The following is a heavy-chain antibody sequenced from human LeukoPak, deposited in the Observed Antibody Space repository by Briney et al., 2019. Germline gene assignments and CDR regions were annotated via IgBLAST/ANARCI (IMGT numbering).Heavy chain of an antibody. CDR1: GGSIRSYY. CDR3: ARGAHDFWSGYYTGSYYFEY. CDR2: IYTSGST. V-gene: IGHV4-4*07. J-gene: IGHJ4*02. Sequence: SETLSLTCTVSGGSIRSYYWSWIRQPAGKGLEWIGRIYTSGSTNYNPSLKSRVTMSVDTSKNQFSLKLRSLTAADTAVYYCARGAHDFWSGYYTGSYYFEYWGQGTLVTVSS. D-gene: IGHD3-3*01.